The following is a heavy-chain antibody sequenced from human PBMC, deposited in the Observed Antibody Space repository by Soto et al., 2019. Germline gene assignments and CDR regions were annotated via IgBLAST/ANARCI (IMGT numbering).Heavy chain of an antibody. D-gene: IGHD3-3*01. Sequence: GGSLRLSCAASGFTFSGSAMHWVRRASGKGLEWVGRIRSKANSYATAYAASVKGRFTISRDDSKNTAYLQMNSLKTEDTAVYYFTRTIGTIFGVVIRHHYYYYYYMDVWGKGTTVTVSS. J-gene: IGHJ6*03. CDR3: TRTIGTIFGVVIRHHYYYYYYMDV. CDR1: GFTFSGSA. V-gene: IGHV3-73*01. CDR2: IRSKANSYAT.